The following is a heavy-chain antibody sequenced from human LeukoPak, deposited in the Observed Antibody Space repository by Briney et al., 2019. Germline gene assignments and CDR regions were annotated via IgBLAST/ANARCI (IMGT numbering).Heavy chain of an antibody. V-gene: IGHV1-2*02. J-gene: IGHJ6*03. Sequence: ASVKVSCKASGYTFTGYYMHWVRQAPGQGLEWMGWINPNSGGTNYAQKFQGRVTMTRDTSISTAYMELSRLRSDDTAVYYCARRYCSSTSCRHMDVWGKGTTVTVSS. D-gene: IGHD2-2*01. CDR3: ARRYCSSTSCRHMDV. CDR1: GYTFTGYY. CDR2: INPNSGGT.